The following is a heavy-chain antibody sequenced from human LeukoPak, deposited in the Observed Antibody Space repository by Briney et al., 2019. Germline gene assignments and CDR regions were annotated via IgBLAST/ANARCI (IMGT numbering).Heavy chain of an antibody. CDR3: ARDLTGAVLDF. Sequence: GGSLRLSCAASGFTFSSYGMHWVRQAPGKGLEWVADIWYDGSHKYYADSVKGRFTISRDNSKNTLHLQMNSLRAEDTAVYYCARDLTGAVLDFWGQGTLVTVSS. J-gene: IGHJ4*02. CDR2: IWYDGSHK. D-gene: IGHD1-26*01. CDR1: GFTFSSYG. V-gene: IGHV3-33*01.